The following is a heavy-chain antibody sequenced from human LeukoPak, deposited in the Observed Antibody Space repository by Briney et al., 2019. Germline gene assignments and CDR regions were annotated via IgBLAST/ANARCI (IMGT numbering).Heavy chain of an antibody. Sequence: SETLSLTCAVYGGSFSGYYWSWIRQPPGKGLEWIGEINRSGGTNYNPSLKSRVIISVDTSKNQFSLKLSSVTAADTAVYYCARGGGPGSYYNINWGQGTLVTVSS. CDR2: INRSGGT. CDR1: GGSFSGYY. J-gene: IGHJ4*02. V-gene: IGHV4-34*01. D-gene: IGHD3-10*01. CDR3: ARGGGPGSYYNIN.